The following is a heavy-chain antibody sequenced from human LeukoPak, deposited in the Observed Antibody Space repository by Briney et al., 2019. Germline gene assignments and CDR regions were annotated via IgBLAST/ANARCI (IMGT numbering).Heavy chain of an antibody. CDR1: GFTFSSYG. CDR2: IRYDGSNK. CDR3: AKDLSLFGYCCGH. J-gene: IGHJ4*02. D-gene: IGHD5-18*01. V-gene: IGHV3-30*02. Sequence: TGGSLRLSCAASGFTFSSYGMHWVRQAPGKGLGCVAFIRYDGSNKYYADSVEGRFTTSRDNSKNTLYLQMNSLKAEDTAVYYCAKDLSLFGYCCGHWGQGTLVTLST.